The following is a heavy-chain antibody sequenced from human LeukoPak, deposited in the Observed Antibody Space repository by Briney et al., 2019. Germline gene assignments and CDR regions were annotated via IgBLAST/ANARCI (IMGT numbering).Heavy chain of an antibody. CDR2: INYSGST. V-gene: IGHV4-34*01. J-gene: IGHJ5*02. D-gene: IGHD1-20*01. Sequence: SETLSLTCAVYGGSFSGYYWSWIRQPPGKGLEWIGEINYSGSTNYNPSLKSRVTISVDTSKNQFSLKLSSVTAADTAVYYCAIRITGTTTNWFDPWGQGTLVAVSS. CDR3: AIRITGTTTNWFDP. CDR1: GGSFSGYY.